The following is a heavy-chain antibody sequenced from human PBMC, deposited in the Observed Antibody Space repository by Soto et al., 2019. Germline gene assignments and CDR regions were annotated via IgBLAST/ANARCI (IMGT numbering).Heavy chain of an antibody. D-gene: IGHD2-2*01. CDR2: LYWDDDK. CDR1: GFSLSSIGVG. J-gene: IGHJ3*01. V-gene: IGHV2-5*02. Sequence: QITLKESGPTLVKPTQTLTLTCTFSGFSLSSIGVGVGWIRQPPGKALEWLGILYWDDDKHYSPSLKSRISIAKDTSKDQVVLTWTNMDPVDTATYYCAHTIVVVPTAHDAFDVWGQGTMVTVSS. CDR3: AHTIVVVPTAHDAFDV.